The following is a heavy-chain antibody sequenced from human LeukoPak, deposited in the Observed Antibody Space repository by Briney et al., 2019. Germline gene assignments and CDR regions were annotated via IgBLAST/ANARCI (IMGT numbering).Heavy chain of an antibody. V-gene: IGHV1-24*01. D-gene: IGHD6-13*01. CDR1: GYTLTELS. CDR2: FDPEDGET. CDR3: ATSRMWYSSSWYYFDY. Sequence: ASVKVSCKVSGYTLTELSMHWVRQAPGKGLEWMGGFDPEDGETIYAQKFRGRVTMTEDTSTDTAYMELSSLRSEDTAVYYCATSRMWYSSSWYYFDYWGQGTLVTVSS. J-gene: IGHJ4*02.